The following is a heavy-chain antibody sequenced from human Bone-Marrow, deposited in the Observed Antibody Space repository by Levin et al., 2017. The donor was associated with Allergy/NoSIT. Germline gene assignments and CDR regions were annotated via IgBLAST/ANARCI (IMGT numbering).Heavy chain of an antibody. D-gene: IGHD3-22*01. CDR3: AKDWYYDSSGYYFVDYYYYYGMDV. CDR2: ISYDGSNK. J-gene: IGHJ6*02. V-gene: IGHV3-30*18. CDR1: GFTFSSYG. Sequence: GGSLRLSCAASGFTFSSYGMHWVRQAPGKGLEWVAVISYDGSNKYYADSVKGRFTISRDNSKNTLYLQMNSLRAEDTAVYYCAKDWYYDSSGYYFVDYYYYYGMDVWGQGTTVTVSS.